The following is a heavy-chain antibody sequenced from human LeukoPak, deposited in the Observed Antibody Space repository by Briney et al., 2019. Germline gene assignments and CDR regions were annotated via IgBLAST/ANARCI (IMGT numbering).Heavy chain of an antibody. J-gene: IGHJ4*02. CDR2: IYHSGST. Sequence: PSGTLSLTCAVSGGSISSSNWWSWVRQPPGKGLEWIGEIYHSGSTNYNPSLKSRVTISVDTSKNQFSLKLSSVTAADTAVYYCATLTGAAMAFDYWGQGTLVTVSS. CDR3: ATLTGAAMAFDY. CDR1: GGSISSSNW. V-gene: IGHV4-4*02. D-gene: IGHD5-18*01.